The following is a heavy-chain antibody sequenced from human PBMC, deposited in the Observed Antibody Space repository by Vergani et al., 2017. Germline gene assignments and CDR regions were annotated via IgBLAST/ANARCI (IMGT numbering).Heavy chain of an antibody. J-gene: IGHJ4*02. CDR1: GFIFTYYY. D-gene: IGHD1-26*01. Sequence: QVQLVQSGAELKKPGASVRVSCKASGFIFTYYYIHWMRQAPGQGLEWIGWINPNGDATHYAQNFRGRVTLTRDTSSTTAYMDLASLTSDDTAIYYCARDHQGPTTLDYWGQGSLVTVSS. V-gene: IGHV1-2*02. CDR3: ARDHQGPTTLDY. CDR2: INPNGDAT.